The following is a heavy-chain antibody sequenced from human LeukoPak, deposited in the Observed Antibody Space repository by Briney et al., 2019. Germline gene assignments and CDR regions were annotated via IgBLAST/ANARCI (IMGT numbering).Heavy chain of an antibody. V-gene: IGHV4-4*07. CDR2: IYATGST. Sequence: SSETLSLTCDVSGDFFRSYWWGWVRQPAGKGLEWIGRIYATGSTQFNPSLKSRLTMSMDTSTNQFSLKLTSVTAADTAVYFCARQGYTASYYFLDFWSQGTLVTVSS. CDR1: GDFFRSYW. D-gene: IGHD1-26*01. J-gene: IGHJ4*02. CDR3: ARQGYTASYYFLDF.